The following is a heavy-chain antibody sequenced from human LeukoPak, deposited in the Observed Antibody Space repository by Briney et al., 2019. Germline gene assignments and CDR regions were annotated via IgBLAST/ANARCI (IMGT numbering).Heavy chain of an antibody. CDR1: GFTFSRYG. Sequence: GGSLRLSCAGSGFTFSRYGMHWVRQAPGKGLEWVAIIWFDGSNQYYADSVKGRSTISRDDSKNTVYLQMNSLRVEDTAVYYCARHLFGVGSYYNLFDQWGQGTLVTVSS. CDR3: ARHLFGVGSYYNLFDQ. V-gene: IGHV3-33*01. J-gene: IGHJ4*02. CDR2: IWFDGSNQ. D-gene: IGHD3-10*01.